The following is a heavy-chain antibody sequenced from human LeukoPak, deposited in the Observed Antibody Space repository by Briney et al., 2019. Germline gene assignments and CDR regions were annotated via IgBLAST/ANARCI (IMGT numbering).Heavy chain of an antibody. CDR2: ISGSGGST. Sequence: RSLSLSCAASGFTFSSYAMSWVRQAPGKGLEWVSAISGSGGSTYYADSVKGRFTISRDNSKNTLYLQMNSLRAEDTAVYYCAKGKLWESYYYYGMDVWGQGTTVTVSS. J-gene: IGHJ6*02. D-gene: IGHD1-26*01. CDR1: GFTFSSYA. V-gene: IGHV3-23*01. CDR3: AKGKLWESYYYYGMDV.